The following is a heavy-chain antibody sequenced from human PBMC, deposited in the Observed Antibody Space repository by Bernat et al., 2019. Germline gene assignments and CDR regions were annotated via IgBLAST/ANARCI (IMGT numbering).Heavy chain of an antibody. CDR3: ARDSGGYDPFDD. J-gene: IGHJ4*02. D-gene: IGHD5-12*01. CDR2: ISSIGSTI. CDR1: GFTFSSYS. V-gene: IGHV3-48*02. Sequence: EVQLVESGGGLVKPGGSLRLSCAVSGFTFSSYSMNWVRQAPGKGLEWISYISSIGSTIYYADSVKGRFTISRGNAKNSLYLQMNSLRDEDTAVYYCARDSGGYDPFDDWGQGTLVTVSS.